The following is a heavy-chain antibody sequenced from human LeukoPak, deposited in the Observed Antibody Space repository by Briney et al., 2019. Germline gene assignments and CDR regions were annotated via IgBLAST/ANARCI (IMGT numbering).Heavy chain of an antibody. CDR2: IYHSGST. CDR1: GYSISSGYY. J-gene: IGHJ6*03. D-gene: IGHD3-3*01. CDR3: ARSVELSTIVGVVITYYYYMDV. V-gene: IGHV4-38-2*02. Sequence: SETLSLTCTVSGYSISSGYYWGWIRQPPGKGLEWIGSIYHSGSTYYNPSLKSRVTISVDTSKNQFSLKLSSVTAADTAVDYCARSVELSTIVGVVITYYYYMDVWGKGTTVTVSS.